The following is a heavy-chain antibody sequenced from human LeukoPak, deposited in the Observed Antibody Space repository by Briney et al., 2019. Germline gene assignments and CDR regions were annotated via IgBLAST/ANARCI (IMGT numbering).Heavy chain of an antibody. Sequence: SETLSLTCAVSGASIRSSTNWWSWVRQPPGKGLEWIGEILHSGSTNYNPSLKSRVTMSADKSKNQFSPNLRSVTDADTAVYYCLYGGNSGDWVYWGQGTLVTVSS. CDR2: ILHSGST. V-gene: IGHV4-4*02. CDR1: GASIRSSTNW. J-gene: IGHJ4*02. D-gene: IGHD4-23*01. CDR3: LYGGNSGDWVY.